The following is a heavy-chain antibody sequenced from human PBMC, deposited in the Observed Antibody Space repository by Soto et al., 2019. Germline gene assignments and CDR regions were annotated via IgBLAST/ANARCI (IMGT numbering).Heavy chain of an antibody. CDR3: VRVVAIPGYPDN. CDR1: GGTFSSYA. D-gene: IGHD5-12*01. J-gene: IGHJ4*02. V-gene: IGHV1-69*12. Sequence: QVQLVQSGAEVRQPASSVKVSCKTSGGTFSSYAISWVRQAPGQGLEWMGGIVPIVDTSTYDQKFQGRVTITADESTSTVYMELSSLRSDDTAVYYCVRVVAIPGYPDNWGQGTLVTVSS. CDR2: IVPIVDTS.